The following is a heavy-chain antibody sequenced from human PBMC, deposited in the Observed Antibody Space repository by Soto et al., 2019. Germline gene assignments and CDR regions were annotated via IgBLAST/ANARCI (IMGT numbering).Heavy chain of an antibody. V-gene: IGHV3-30*18. Sequence: QVQLVESGGGVVQPRRSLRLSCAASGFTFSSYGMHWVRQAPGKGLEWVSVIYYDGSNKYYADSVNGRFTISSDNSKNTLYLQMNSLRAEDTAVYYCAKDYMEISVAKVAGMDVWGQGTTVTVSS. J-gene: IGHJ6*02. CDR2: IYYDGSNK. D-gene: IGHD6-19*01. CDR1: GFTFSSYG. CDR3: AKDYMEISVAKVAGMDV.